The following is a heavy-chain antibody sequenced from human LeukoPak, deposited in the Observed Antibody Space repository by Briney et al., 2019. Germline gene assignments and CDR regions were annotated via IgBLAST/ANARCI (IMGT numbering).Heavy chain of an antibody. CDR3: AGLIGYCSGGSCPLGPYYFDY. J-gene: IGHJ4*02. D-gene: IGHD2-15*01. CDR1: GYSFTSYW. V-gene: IGHV5-51*01. CDR2: ICPGDSDT. Sequence: LGESLKISCKGSGYSFTSYWIGWVRQMPGKGLECMGIICPGDSDTRYSPSFQGQVTISADKSISTAYLQWSSLKASDTAMYYCAGLIGYCSGGSCPLGPYYFDYWGQGTLVTVSS.